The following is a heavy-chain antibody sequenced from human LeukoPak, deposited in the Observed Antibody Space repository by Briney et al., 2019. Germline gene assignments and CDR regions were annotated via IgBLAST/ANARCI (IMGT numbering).Heavy chain of an antibody. CDR3: ARDLGGWDIVVVVAAADAFDI. CDR2: INPNDGDT. D-gene: IGHD2-15*01. Sequence: ASVKVSCKASGYTFTDYYMHWVRQAPGQGFEWMGWINPNDGDTNYAQKFQGRVTMTRDTSISTAHMEVSRLRSDDTAVYYCARDLGGWDIVVVVAAADAFDIWGQGTMVTVSS. CDR1: GYTFTDYY. V-gene: IGHV1-2*02. J-gene: IGHJ3*02.